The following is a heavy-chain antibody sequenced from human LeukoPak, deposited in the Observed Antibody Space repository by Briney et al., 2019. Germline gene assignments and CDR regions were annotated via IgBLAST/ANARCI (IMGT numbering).Heavy chain of an antibody. Sequence: GRSLRLSCAASGFTFDDYAMHWVRQAPGKGLEWVSGISWNSGSIGYADSVKGRFTISRDNAKNSLYLQMNSLRAEDTAVYYCARDLGGYSYGSHFDYWGQGTLVTVSS. J-gene: IGHJ4*02. CDR1: GFTFDDYA. V-gene: IGHV3-9*01. CDR3: ARDLGGYSYGSHFDY. D-gene: IGHD5-18*01. CDR2: ISWNSGSI.